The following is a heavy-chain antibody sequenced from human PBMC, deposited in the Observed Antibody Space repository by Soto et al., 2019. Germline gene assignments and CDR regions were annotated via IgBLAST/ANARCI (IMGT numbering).Heavy chain of an antibody. D-gene: IGHD2-21*01. CDR1: GFTFSSYW. CDR3: ARGDGDRYDGKGYRGRH. J-gene: IGHJ4*02. CDR2: IKSDGSGT. V-gene: IGHV3-74*01. Sequence: EVQLVESGGGLVQPGESLTLSCAASGFTFSSYWMHWVRQAPGQGLVWVSGIKSDGSGTYYGNSVKGRLTISRDNAKNTIYPKMNSLRVEDTAVYFCARGDGDRYDGKGYRGRHWGQGTLFTVSS.